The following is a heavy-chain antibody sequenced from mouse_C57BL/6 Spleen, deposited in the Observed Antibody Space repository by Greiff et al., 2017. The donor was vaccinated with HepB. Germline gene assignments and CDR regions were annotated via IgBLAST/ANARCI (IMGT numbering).Heavy chain of an antibody. Sequence: EVKLVESGPELVKPGASVKMSCKASGYTFTDYNMHWVKQSHGKSLEWIGYINPNNGGTSYNQKFKGKATLTVNKSSSTAYMELRSLTSEDSAVYYCASLTAQAHFDYWGQGTTLTVSS. V-gene: IGHV1-22*01. CDR3: ASLTAQAHFDY. J-gene: IGHJ2*01. CDR1: GYTFTDYN. CDR2: INPNNGGT. D-gene: IGHD3-2*02.